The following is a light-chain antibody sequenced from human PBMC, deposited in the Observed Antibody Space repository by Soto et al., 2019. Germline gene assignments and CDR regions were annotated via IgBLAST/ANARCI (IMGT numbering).Light chain of an antibody. Sequence: DIPMTQSPSYLSASVGDRVTITCRASQTISSYLNWYQQKPGKAPKLLIYAASSLQSGVPSRFSGSGSGPDFTLTIRSLHSEYFATCYDLQCYSTSPFSQVTRL. V-gene: IGKV1-39*01. CDR2: AAS. CDR1: QTISSY. J-gene: IGKJ5*01. CDR3: LQCYSTSP.